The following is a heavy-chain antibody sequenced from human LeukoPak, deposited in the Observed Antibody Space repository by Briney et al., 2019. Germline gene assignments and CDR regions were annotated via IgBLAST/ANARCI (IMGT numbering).Heavy chain of an antibody. CDR2: IIPILGIA. CDR3: ARAMVRGVIITKDDAFDI. V-gene: IGHV1-69*04. Sequence: ASVKISCKASGGTFSSYAISWVRQAPGQGLEWMGRIIPILGIANYAQKFQGRVTITADKSTSTAYMELSSLRSEDTAVYYCARAMVRGVIITKDDAFDIWGQGTMVTVSS. CDR1: GGTFSSYA. J-gene: IGHJ3*02. D-gene: IGHD3-10*01.